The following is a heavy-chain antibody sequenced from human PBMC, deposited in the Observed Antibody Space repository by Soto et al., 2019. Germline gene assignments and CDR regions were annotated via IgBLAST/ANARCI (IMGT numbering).Heavy chain of an antibody. J-gene: IGHJ6*03. CDR1: GFSFSSHA. D-gene: IGHD2-2*01. CDR3: AGGPPVVTAAVVEDYYYYMDV. V-gene: IGHV3-64*01. CDR2: ISSNGGTT. Sequence: GGSLRLSCVASGFSFSSHAMHWVRQAPGKGLEYVSAISSNGGTTYYANSVKDRFTISRDNSKNTLYLQMGSLRAEDMAVYYCAGGPPVVTAAVVEDYYYYMDVWGKGTTVTVSS.